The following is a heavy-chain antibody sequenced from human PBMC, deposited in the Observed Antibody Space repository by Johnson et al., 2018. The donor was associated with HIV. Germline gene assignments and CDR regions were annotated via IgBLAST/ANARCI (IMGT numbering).Heavy chain of an antibody. CDR3: AREPGITVAGTDAFDI. Sequence: QMLLVESGGGLVQPGRSLRLSCAASGFTFSSYAMHWVRQAPGKGLEWVAVISYDGSHKHYADSVKGRFSLSRDISKNTLYLQMNSLRAEDTAVYYCAREPGITVAGTDAFDIWGQGTMVTVSA. V-gene: IGHV3-30*04. CDR2: ISYDGSHK. J-gene: IGHJ3*02. D-gene: IGHD6-19*01. CDR1: GFTFSSYA.